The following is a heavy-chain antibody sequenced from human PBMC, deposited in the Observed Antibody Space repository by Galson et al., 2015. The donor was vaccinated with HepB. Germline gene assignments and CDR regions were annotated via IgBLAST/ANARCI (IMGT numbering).Heavy chain of an antibody. J-gene: IGHJ4*02. CDR1: GFTFDDYA. D-gene: IGHD4-11*01. V-gene: IGHV3-9*01. CDR2: ISWNSGSI. CDR3: AKTISTVTNLFDY. Sequence: SLRLSCAASGFTFDDYAMHWVRQAPGKGLEWVSGISWNSGSIGYADSVKGRFTISRDNAKNSLYLQMNSLRAEDTALYYCAKTISTVTNLFDYWGQGTLVTVSS.